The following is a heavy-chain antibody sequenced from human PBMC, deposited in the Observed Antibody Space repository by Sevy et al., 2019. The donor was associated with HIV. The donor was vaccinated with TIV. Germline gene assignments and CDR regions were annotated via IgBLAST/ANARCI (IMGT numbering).Heavy chain of an antibody. D-gene: IGHD2-8*01. CDR3: AIEGCTKPHDY. CDR1: GFTFSKYS. CDR2: LSFGCGEI. Sequence: GGSLRLSCAASGFTFSKYSMSWVRQPPGKGLEWVSTLSFGCGEINYADSVKGRFTHSRDNSKSSLKMNNLRPEDTAVYYCAIEGCTKPHDYWGQGTLVTVSS. J-gene: IGHJ4*02. V-gene: IGHV3-23*01.